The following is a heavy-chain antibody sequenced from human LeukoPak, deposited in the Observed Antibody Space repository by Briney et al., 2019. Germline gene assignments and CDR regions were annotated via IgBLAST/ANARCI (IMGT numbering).Heavy chain of an antibody. CDR3: ARDHRRDGYNCAFDY. V-gene: IGHV1-2*02. Sequence: GASVKVSCKASGYTFTSYDINWVRQATGQGLEWMGWINPNSGGTNYAQKFQGRVTMTRDTSISTAYMEQSRLRSDDTAVYYCARDHRRDGYNCAFDYWGQGTLVTVSS. CDR2: INPNSGGT. D-gene: IGHD5-24*01. CDR1: GYTFTSYD. J-gene: IGHJ4*02.